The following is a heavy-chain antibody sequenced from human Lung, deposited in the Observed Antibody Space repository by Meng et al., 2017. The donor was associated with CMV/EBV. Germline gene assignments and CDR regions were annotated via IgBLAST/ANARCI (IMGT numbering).Heavy chain of an antibody. J-gene: IGHJ6*02. D-gene: IGHD2-21*02. Sequence: SLRLXXAASGFTFDDFAMHWVRQSPGEGLEWVSGISGNSGFIGYADSVKGRFTISRDNARKSLSLEINTLRVEDTALYYCVKGGDEKVTFDAKDVWGQGTXVTVSS. CDR3: VKGGDEKVTFDAKDV. CDR1: GFTFDDFA. CDR2: ISGNSGFI. V-gene: IGHV3-9*01.